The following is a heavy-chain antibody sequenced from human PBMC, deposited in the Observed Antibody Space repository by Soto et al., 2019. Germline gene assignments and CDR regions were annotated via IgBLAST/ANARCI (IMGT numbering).Heavy chain of an antibody. D-gene: IGHD3-9*01. CDR2: IYYSGST. J-gene: IGHJ5*02. CDR3: ARAEIRYFDWLSTSWFDP. V-gene: IGHV4-59*01. CDR1: GGSISSYY. Sequence: SETLSLTCTVSGGSISSYYWSWIRQPPGKGLEWIGYIYYSGSTNYNPSLKSRVTISVDTSKNQFSLKLSSVTAADTAVYYCARAEIRYFDWLSTSWFDPWGQGTLVTV.